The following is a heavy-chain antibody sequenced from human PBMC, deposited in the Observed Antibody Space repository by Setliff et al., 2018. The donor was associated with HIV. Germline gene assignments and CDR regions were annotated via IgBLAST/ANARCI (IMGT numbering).Heavy chain of an antibody. CDR1: GYSISSGYY. J-gene: IGHJ6*02. CDR2: IYYSGST. CDR3: ARDGPGLSKADYYGMDV. Sequence: SETLSLTCAVSGYSISSGYYWGWIRQPPGKGLEWIGSIYYSGSTYYNPSLKSRVTISVDTSKNQFSLKLSSVTAADTAVYYCARDGPGLSKADYYGMDVWGQGTKVTVSS. V-gene: IGHV4-38-2*02.